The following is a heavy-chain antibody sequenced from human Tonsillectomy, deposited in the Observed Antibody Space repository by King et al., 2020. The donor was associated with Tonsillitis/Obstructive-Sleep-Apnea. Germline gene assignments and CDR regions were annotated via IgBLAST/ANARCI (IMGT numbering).Heavy chain of an antibody. CDR1: GGSFSGYY. D-gene: IGHD3-10*01. CDR3: ARGPEYYYGSGSFTDY. J-gene: IGHJ4*02. V-gene: IGHV4-34*01. Sequence: VQLQQWGAGLLKPSETLSLNCAVYGGSFSGYYWSWIRQPPGKGLEWIGEINHSGSTNYNPSLKSRVTISVDTSKNQFSLKLSSVTAADTAVYYCARGPEYYYGSGSFTDYWGQGTLVTVSS. CDR2: INHSGST.